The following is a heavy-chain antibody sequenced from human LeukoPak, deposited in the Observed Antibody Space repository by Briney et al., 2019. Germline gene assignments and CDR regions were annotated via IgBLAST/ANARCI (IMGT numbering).Heavy chain of an antibody. CDR3: ARERREGSYYYYGMDV. V-gene: IGHV3-11*01. J-gene: IGHJ6*02. CDR1: GFTFSDYY. Sequence: GGSLRLSCAASGFTFSDYYMSWIRQAPGKGLEWVSYISSSGSTIYYAGSVKGRFTISRDNAKNSLYLQMNSLRAEDTAVYYCARERREGSYYYYGMDVWGQGTTVTVSS. CDR2: ISSSGSTI.